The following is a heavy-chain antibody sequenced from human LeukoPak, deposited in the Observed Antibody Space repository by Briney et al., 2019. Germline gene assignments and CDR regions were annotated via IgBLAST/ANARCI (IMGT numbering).Heavy chain of an antibody. J-gene: IGHJ4*02. Sequence: GGSLRLSCAASGFTFSSYAMHWVRQAPGKGLEWVAVISYDGSNKYYADSVKGRFTISRDNSKNTLYLQMNSLRAEDTAVYYCARDGEEWELLNYFDYWGQGTLVTVSS. D-gene: IGHD1-26*01. CDR3: ARDGEEWELLNYFDY. CDR1: GFTFSSYA. CDR2: ISYDGSNK. V-gene: IGHV3-30-3*01.